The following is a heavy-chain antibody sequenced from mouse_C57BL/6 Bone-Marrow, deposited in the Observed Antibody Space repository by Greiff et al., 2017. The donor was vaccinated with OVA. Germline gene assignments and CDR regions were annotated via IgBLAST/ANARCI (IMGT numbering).Heavy chain of an antibody. CDR3: TRWLLLHWYFDV. V-gene: IGHV6-6*01. CDR2: IRNKANNHAT. D-gene: IGHD2-3*01. J-gene: IGHJ1*03. Sequence: DVMLVESGGGLVQPGGSMKLSCAASGFTFSDAWMDWVRQSPEKGLEWVAEIRNKANNHATYYAESVKGRFTISRDDSKSSVYLQMNSLRAEDTGIYYCTRWLLLHWYFDVWGTGTTVTVSS. CDR1: GFTFSDAW.